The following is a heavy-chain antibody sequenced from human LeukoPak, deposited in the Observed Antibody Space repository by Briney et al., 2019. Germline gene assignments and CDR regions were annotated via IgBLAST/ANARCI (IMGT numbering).Heavy chain of an antibody. J-gene: IGHJ4*02. CDR3: ARVDKHPGYYYDLPDY. V-gene: IGHV1-46*01. CDR1: GYTFTSYY. CDR2: INPSGGST. Sequence: ASVKVSCNASGYTFTSYYMHWVRQAPGQGLEWMGIINPSGGSTSYAQKFQGRVTMTRDTSTSTVYMELSSLRSEDTAVYYCARVDKHPGYYYDLPDYWGQGTLVTVSS. D-gene: IGHD3-22*01.